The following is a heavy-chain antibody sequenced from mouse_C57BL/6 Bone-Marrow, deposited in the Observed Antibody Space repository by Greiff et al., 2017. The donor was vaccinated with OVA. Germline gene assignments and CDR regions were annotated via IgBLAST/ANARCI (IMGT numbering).Heavy chain of an antibody. Sequence: QVQLKESGAELVRPGASVTLSCKASGYTFTDYEMHWVKQTPVHGLEWIGAIDPETGGTAYNQKFKGKAILTADKTSSTAYMELRSLTSEDSAVYYCAREGDCDGLDYWGQGTTVTVSS. CDR2: IDPETGGT. CDR1: GYTFTDYE. D-gene: IGHD2-4*01. CDR3: AREGDCDGLDY. V-gene: IGHV1-15*01. J-gene: IGHJ4*01.